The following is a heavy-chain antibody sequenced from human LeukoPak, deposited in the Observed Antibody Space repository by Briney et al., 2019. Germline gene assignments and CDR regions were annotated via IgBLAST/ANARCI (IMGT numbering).Heavy chain of an antibody. CDR2: IYYSGST. V-gene: IGHV4-39*01. Sequence: PSETLSLTCTVSGCSISSSSYYWGWIRQPPGKGLEWIGNIYYSGSTYYNPSLKSRVTISVDTSKNQFSLKLSSMTAADTAVYFCARQANCGGDCYPHLDYWGQGTLVTVSS. CDR1: GCSISSSSYY. J-gene: IGHJ4*02. CDR3: ARQANCGGDCYPHLDY. D-gene: IGHD2-21*02.